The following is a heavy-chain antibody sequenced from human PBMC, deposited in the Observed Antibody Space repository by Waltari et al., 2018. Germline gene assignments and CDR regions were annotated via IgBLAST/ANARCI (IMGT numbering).Heavy chain of an antibody. Sequence: EVQLVESGGGLVQPGGFLRLSCAASGITFSNYWLRWVRQGPGKGLVWVVRVNTEGSITNYADSVKGRFTSSRDNANNTLYLQMNSLTVDDTAVYYCARGVTTAATGTSGYWGQGALVTVSS. CDR3: ARGVTTAATGTSGY. J-gene: IGHJ4*02. CDR2: VNTEGSIT. D-gene: IGHD6-13*01. V-gene: IGHV3-74*01. CDR1: GITFSNYW.